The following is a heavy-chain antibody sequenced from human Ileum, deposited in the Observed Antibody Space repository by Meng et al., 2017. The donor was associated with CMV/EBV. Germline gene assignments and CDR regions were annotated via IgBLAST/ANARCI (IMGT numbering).Heavy chain of an antibody. CDR2: IKYRGDT. Sequence: QGQEQESGPGPATPSQTLSLTVTVSGGSIGSGIYSWIWIRQPAGKGLEWIASIKYRGDTHYNSSLKSRLTISIDTSKNQFFLRLTSVTAADTAVYYCVRDKSGYGHDWGQGTLVTVS. V-gene: IGHV4-61*02. CDR3: VRDKSGYGHD. CDR1: GGSIGSGIYS. D-gene: IGHD5-12*01. J-gene: IGHJ4*02.